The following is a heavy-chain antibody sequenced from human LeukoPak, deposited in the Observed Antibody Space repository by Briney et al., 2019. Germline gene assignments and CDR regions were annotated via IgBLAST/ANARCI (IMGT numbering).Heavy chain of an antibody. CDR3: ARDGYGGNSAHAFDI. D-gene: IGHD4-23*01. CDR2: IIPILGIA. CDR1: GGTFSTYA. V-gene: IGHV1-69*04. Sequence: SVKVSCKASGGTFSTYAISWVQQAPGQGLKWMGRIIPILGIATYAQKFQGRVTITADKSTSTAYMELSSLRSEDTAVYYCARDGYGGNSAHAFDIWGQGTMVTVSS. J-gene: IGHJ3*02.